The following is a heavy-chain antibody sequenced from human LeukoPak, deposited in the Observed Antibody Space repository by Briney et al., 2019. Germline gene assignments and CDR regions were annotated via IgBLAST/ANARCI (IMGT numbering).Heavy chain of an antibody. Sequence: GGSLRLSCAASGFTFSSYAMSWVRQAPGKGLEWVSAISGSGGSTYCADSVKGRFTISRDNAKNSLYPQMNSLRAEDTAVYYCARGLRGRAFDYWGQGTLVTVSS. V-gene: IGHV3-23*01. D-gene: IGHD1-14*01. CDR1: GFTFSSYA. J-gene: IGHJ4*02. CDR2: ISGSGGST. CDR3: ARGLRGRAFDY.